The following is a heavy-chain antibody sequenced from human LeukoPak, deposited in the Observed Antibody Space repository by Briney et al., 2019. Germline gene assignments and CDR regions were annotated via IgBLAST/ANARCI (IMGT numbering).Heavy chain of an antibody. V-gene: IGHV3-21*01. CDR1: GFTFSRYS. Sequence: GGSLRLSCAASGFTFSRYSMNWVRQAPGKGLEWVSSISGSSSYIYYADSVKGRFTISRHNAKNSLYLQMNSLRAEDTAVYYCATGGLRLGELSSKTRTNWGQGTLVTVSS. J-gene: IGHJ4*02. D-gene: IGHD3-16*02. CDR2: ISGSSSYI. CDR3: ATGGLRLGELSSKTRTN.